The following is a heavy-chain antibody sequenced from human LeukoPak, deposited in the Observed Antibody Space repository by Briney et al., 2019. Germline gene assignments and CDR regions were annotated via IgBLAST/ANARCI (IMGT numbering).Heavy chain of an antibody. V-gene: IGHV1-18*01. CDR2: ISAYNGNT. CDR3: AREGIAAAGTQDLYYYYYGMDV. Sequence: ASVKVSCTASGYTFTSYGISWVRQAPGQGLEWMGWISAYNGNTNYAQKLQGRVTMTTDTSTSTAYMELRSLRSDDTAVYYCAREGIAAAGTQDLYYYYYGMDVWGQGTTVTVSS. D-gene: IGHD6-13*01. CDR1: GYTFTSYG. J-gene: IGHJ6*02.